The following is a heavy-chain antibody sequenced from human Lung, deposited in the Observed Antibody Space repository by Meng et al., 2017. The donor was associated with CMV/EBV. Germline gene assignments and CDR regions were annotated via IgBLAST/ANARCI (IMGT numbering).Heavy chain of an antibody. D-gene: IGHD5-18*01. V-gene: IGHV4-30-4*08. CDR3: ARALDTAMVTFDY. CDR2: IYYSGST. J-gene: IGHJ4*02. CDR1: GCSISSGDYY. Sequence: ACPLLVKPSHNLSLTCTVSGCSISSGDYYWSWIRQPPGKGLEWIGYIYYSGSTYYNPSLKSRVTISVDTSKNQFSLKLSSVTAADTAVYYCARALDTAMVTFDYWGQGTLVTVS.